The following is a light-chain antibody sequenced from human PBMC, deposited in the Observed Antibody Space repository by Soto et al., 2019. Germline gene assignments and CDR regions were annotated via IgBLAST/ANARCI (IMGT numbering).Light chain of an antibody. J-gene: IGKJ1*01. CDR3: LQVNSFPRT. CDR1: QGIGVR. Sequence: IQMTQSPSSLSASIGDRVTITCRASQGIGVRLAWFQQKPGKAPQYLIQSASTLQSGVPSRFNGSGSGTEFILTINSLQPEDVAIYYCLQVNSFPRTFGQGTKVDIK. V-gene: IGKV1-12*01. CDR2: SAS.